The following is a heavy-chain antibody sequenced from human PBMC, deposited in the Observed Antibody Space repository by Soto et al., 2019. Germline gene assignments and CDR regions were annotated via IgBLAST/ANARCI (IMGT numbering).Heavy chain of an antibody. CDR1: GFTFSSYA. Sequence: EVQLLDSGGGLVQPGGSLRLSCAASGFTFSSYAMNWVRQAPGKGLEWVSVISGSGGSTYYADSVKGRFTISRDNSKNPLYLQMNSLRAEDTAVYYCARRGPGTYFDYWGQGTLVTVSS. CDR3: ARRGPGTYFDY. J-gene: IGHJ4*02. V-gene: IGHV3-23*01. D-gene: IGHD6-13*01. CDR2: ISGSGGST.